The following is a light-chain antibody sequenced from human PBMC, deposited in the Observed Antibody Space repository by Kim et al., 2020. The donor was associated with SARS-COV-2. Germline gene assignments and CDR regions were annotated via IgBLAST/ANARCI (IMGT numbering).Light chain of an antibody. CDR2: GAS. J-gene: IGKJ1*01. V-gene: IGKV3D-15*01. Sequence: VSPGEIATLSCRASQRVSSNLAWYQQKPGQAPRLLIYGASTRATGIPARFSGSGSGTEFTLTISSLQSEDFAVYYCQQYNNWPPAFGQGTKVDIK. CDR1: QRVSSN. CDR3: QQYNNWPPA.